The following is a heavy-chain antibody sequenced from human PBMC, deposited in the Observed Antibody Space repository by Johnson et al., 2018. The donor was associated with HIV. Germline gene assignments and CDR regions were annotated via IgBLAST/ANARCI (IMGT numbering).Heavy chain of an antibody. V-gene: IGHV3-66*03. CDR3: ARVHPAVAGNDAFDI. CDR1: GFIVSTNY. CDR2: IYGGGST. Sequence: VQLVESGGGLIQPGGSLRLSCAASGFIVSTNYMSWVRQAPGKGLEWVSVIYGGGSTYYADSVKGRFTISRDNSKNTLYLQMNSLRAEDTAVYYCARVHPAVAGNDAFDIWGQGTMVTVSS. J-gene: IGHJ3*02. D-gene: IGHD6-19*01.